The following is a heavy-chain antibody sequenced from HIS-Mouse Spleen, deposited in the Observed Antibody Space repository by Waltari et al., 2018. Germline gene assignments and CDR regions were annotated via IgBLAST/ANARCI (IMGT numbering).Heavy chain of an antibody. V-gene: IGHV1-2*02. CDR1: GYTFTRYY. Sequence: QVQLVQSGAEVKKPGASVKASCKASGYTFTRYYMHRVRPAPGQGLEWMGWINPNSGGTNYAQKFQGRVTMTRDTSISTAYMELSRLRSDDTAVYYCARARTYYYDSSGYHDAFDIWGQGTMVTVSS. CDR2: INPNSGGT. CDR3: ARARTYYYDSSGYHDAFDI. D-gene: IGHD3-22*01. J-gene: IGHJ3*02.